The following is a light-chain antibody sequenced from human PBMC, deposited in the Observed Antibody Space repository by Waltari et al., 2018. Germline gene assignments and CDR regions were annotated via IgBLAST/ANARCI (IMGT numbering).Light chain of an antibody. CDR3: QSYDSALSAV. Sequence: QSVLTQPPSVSGAPGQPVTISCAGSSSNIGAGYDVHWYPQLPGAAPKLPIYAYSSRPSGVPDRFYGSKSGTSASLAINGLQPEDEADYYCQSYDSALSAVFGGGTKVTVL. J-gene: IGLJ3*02. CDR2: AYS. CDR1: SSNIGAGYD. V-gene: IGLV1-40*01.